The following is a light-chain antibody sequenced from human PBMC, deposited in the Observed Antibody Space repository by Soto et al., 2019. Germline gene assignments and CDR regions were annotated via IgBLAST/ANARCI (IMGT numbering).Light chain of an antibody. J-gene: IGKJ2*01. CDR1: QGISSY. CDR2: AAS. V-gene: IGKV1-8*01. CDR3: QQYYSYPYT. Sequence: AIRMTQSPSSFSASTGDRVTITCRASQGISSYLAWYQHKPGKAPKLLIYAASTLQSGVPSRFSGSGSGTDFTLTISCLQSEDFATYYCQQYYSYPYTFGQGTKLEIK.